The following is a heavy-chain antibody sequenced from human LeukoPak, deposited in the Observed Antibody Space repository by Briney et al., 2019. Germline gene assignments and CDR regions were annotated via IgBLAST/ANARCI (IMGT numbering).Heavy chain of an antibody. J-gene: IGHJ4*02. CDR1: GYTFSSYG. CDR2: ISAYNANT. CDR3: ARVYGGAAAVINFDY. V-gene: IGHV1-18*01. Sequence: ASVKASCKTSGYTFSSYGISRVRQAPGQGLEWMGWISAYNANTNYAQKFQGRVTMTTDTATSTAYMELRSLRSDDTALYYCARVYGGAAAVINFDYWGQGTLVTVSS. D-gene: IGHD6-13*01.